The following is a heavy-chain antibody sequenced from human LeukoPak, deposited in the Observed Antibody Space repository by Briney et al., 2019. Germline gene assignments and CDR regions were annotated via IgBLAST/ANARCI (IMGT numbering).Heavy chain of an antibody. J-gene: IGHJ4*02. CDR3: ARVRCSSTSCYIVIY. D-gene: IGHD2-2*02. Sequence: ASVKVSCKASGYTFTGYYMPSVRQAPGQGLEWMGWINTECGGTNYAQKFQGRVTMTRDTSIGTAYMELSRLRSDDTAVYYCARVRCSSTSCYIVIYWGQGTLVTASS. CDR2: INTECGGT. CDR1: GYTFTGYY. V-gene: IGHV1-2*02.